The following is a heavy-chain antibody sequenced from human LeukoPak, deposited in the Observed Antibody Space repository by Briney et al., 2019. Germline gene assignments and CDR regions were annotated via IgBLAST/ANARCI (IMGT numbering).Heavy chain of an antibody. CDR2: ISSSSSYI. CDR1: GFTFSSDA. CDR3: ARHLTTMIVVVPAFDI. J-gene: IGHJ3*02. Sequence: PGGSLRLSCAASGFTFSSDAMSWVRQAPGKGLEWVSSISSSSSYIYYADSVKGRFTISRDNAKNSLYLQMNSLRAEDTAVYYCARHLTTMIVVVPAFDIWGQGTMVTVSS. D-gene: IGHD3-22*01. V-gene: IGHV3-21*01.